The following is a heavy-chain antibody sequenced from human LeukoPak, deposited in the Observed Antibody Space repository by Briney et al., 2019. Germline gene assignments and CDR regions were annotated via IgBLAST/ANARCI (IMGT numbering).Heavy chain of an antibody. Sequence: GGSLRLSCAASGFTFSSYAMSWVRQAPGKGLEWVSAISGSGGSTYYADSVKGRFTISRDNSKNTLYLQMNSLRAEDTAVYYCAKDLDFWSGYPNDDAFDIWGQGTMVTVSS. J-gene: IGHJ3*02. D-gene: IGHD3-3*01. CDR2: ISGSGGST. CDR3: AKDLDFWSGYPNDDAFDI. CDR1: GFTFSSYA. V-gene: IGHV3-23*01.